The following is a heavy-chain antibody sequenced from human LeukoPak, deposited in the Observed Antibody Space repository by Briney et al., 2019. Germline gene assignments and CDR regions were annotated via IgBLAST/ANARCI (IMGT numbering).Heavy chain of an antibody. D-gene: IGHD1-26*01. V-gene: IGHV1-2*02. J-gene: IGHJ4*02. Sequence: ASVKVSCKASGYTFTGHYIHWVRQAPGQGLEWMGWIHPNTGGTKYAQKFQGRVTMTEDTSTDTAYMELSSLRSEDTAVYYCATSTSGSSLASADYWGQGTLVTVSS. CDR1: GYTFTGHY. CDR3: ATSTSGSSLASADY. CDR2: IHPNTGGT.